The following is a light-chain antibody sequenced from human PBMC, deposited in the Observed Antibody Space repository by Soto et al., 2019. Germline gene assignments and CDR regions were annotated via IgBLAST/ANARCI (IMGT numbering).Light chain of an antibody. V-gene: IGKV3-20*01. CDR3: QHYVNSPPIT. J-gene: IGKJ5*01. Sequence: EIVLTQSPGTLSLSPGERATLSCRASQSVSSSYLAWYQQKPGQAPRLLIYGVSSRATGIPDRFSGSGSGTDFTLFISRLEPEDFAVYYCQHYVNSPPITFGQRKRLEIK. CDR2: GVS. CDR1: QSVSSSY.